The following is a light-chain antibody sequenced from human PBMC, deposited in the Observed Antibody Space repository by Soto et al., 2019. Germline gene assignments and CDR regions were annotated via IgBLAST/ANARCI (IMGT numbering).Light chain of an antibody. CDR1: QSVSTR. Sequence: DIQMTQSPSSLSASVGDRVTIICRASQSVSTRLAWYQQKPGKAPKVLIYDASSWAGGGPSRFTGSGSGTEFTLTIKRLHPDDSANYYCPQYSVYGTFVQGTKVDIK. J-gene: IGKJ1*01. CDR2: DAS. V-gene: IGKV1-5*02. CDR3: PQYSVYGT.